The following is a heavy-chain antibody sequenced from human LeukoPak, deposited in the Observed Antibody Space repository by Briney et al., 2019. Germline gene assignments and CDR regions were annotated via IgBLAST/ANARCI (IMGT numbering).Heavy chain of an antibody. CDR2: IYYSGST. J-gene: IGHJ4*02. Sequence: SETLSLTRTVSGGSVSSGSYYWSWIRQPPGKGLEWIGYIYYSGSTNYNPSLKSRVTISVDTSKNQFSLKLSSVTAADTAVYYCARGMLPYYGSGSLDYWGQGTLVTVSS. CDR3: ARGMLPYYGSGSLDY. V-gene: IGHV4-61*01. CDR1: GGSVSSGSYY. D-gene: IGHD3-10*01.